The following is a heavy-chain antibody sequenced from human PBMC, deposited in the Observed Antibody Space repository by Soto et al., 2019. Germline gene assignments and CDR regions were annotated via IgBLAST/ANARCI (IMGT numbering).Heavy chain of an antibody. CDR1: GGSISSSNW. CDR2: IYHSGST. D-gene: IGHD3-22*01. Sequence: PSETLSLTCAVSGGSISSSNWWSRVRQPPGKGLEWIGEIYHSGSTNYNPSLKSRVTISVDKSKNQFSLKLSSVTAADTAVYYCARNEYYYDSSGPNYGMDVWGQGTTVTVSS. CDR3: ARNEYYYDSSGPNYGMDV. J-gene: IGHJ6*02. V-gene: IGHV4-4*02.